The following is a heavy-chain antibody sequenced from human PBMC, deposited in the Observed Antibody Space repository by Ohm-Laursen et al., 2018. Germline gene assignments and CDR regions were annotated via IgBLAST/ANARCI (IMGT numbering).Heavy chain of an antibody. CDR3: ARDRSLADPKGNWFDP. CDR1: GFTVSNYW. CDR2: INKDESEK. V-gene: IGHV3-7*01. D-gene: IGHD2-15*01. J-gene: IGHJ5*02. Sequence: SLRLSCTASGFTVSNYWMSWVRQPPGKGLEWVANINKDESEKYYVDSVKGRFTISKDNAKNSLYLQMNSLRAEDTAVYYCARDRSLADPKGNWFDPWGQGILVTVSS.